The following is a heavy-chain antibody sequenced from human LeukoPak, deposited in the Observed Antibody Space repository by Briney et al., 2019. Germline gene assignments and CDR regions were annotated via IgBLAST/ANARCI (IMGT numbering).Heavy chain of an antibody. CDR3: ARRGASSGGLDY. CDR2: ISSSSSTK. J-gene: IGHJ4*02. Sequence: GGSLRLSCAASAFTLRSYTMNWVRQAPGKGLEWVSYISSSSSTKYYADSVKGQFTISRDNAKNSLYMQMNSLRAEDTAVYYCARRGASSGGLDYWGQGTLVTVSS. D-gene: IGHD6-19*01. CDR1: AFTLRSYT. V-gene: IGHV3-48*01.